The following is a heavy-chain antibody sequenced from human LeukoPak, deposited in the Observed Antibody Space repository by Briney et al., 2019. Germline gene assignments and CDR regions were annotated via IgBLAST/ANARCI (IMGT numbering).Heavy chain of an antibody. Sequence: ASVKVSCTASGYTFTNHYMHWVRQAPGQGLEWMGIINPSGGSTSYAQKFKGRVTMTRDMSTSTVYMELSSLRSDDTAVYYCARGYNISPWNAFDIWGQGTMVTVSS. V-gene: IGHV1-46*01. D-gene: IGHD1-14*01. CDR2: INPSGGST. CDR1: GYTFTNHY. J-gene: IGHJ3*02. CDR3: ARGYNISPWNAFDI.